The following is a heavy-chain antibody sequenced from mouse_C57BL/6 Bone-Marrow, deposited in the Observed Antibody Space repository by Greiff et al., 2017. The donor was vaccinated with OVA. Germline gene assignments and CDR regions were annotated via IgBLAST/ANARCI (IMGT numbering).Heavy chain of an antibody. CDR3: ARYEYAWFAY. V-gene: IGHV2-9-1*01. CDR2: IWTGGGT. J-gene: IGHJ3*01. CDR1: GFSLTSYA. Sequence: VKLMESGPGLVAPSQSLSITCNVSGFSLTSYAISWVSQPPGKGLEWLGVIWTGGGTNYNSALKSSLSISKDNSKSQVFLKMNSLQTEYTARYYCARYEYAWFAYWGQGTLVTVSA. D-gene: IGHD2-4*01.